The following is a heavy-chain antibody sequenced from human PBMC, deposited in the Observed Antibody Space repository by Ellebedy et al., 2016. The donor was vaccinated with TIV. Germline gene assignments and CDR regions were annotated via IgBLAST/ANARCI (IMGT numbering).Heavy chain of an antibody. J-gene: IGHJ4*02. CDR3: AKDSGSSGSSPH. D-gene: IGHD3-10*01. V-gene: IGHV3-23*01. Sequence: GESLKISXAASGFPVSSYAMSWVRQAPGKGLEWVSAISGSGGSTYYADSVKGRFTISRDNSKNTLYLQMNSLRAEDTAVYYCAKDSGSSGSSPHWGQGTLVTVSS. CDR2: ISGSGGST. CDR1: GFPVSSYA.